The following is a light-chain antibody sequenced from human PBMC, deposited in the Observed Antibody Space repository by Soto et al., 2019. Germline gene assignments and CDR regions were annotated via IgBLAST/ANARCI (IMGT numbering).Light chain of an antibody. J-gene: IGLJ1*01. CDR3: SSSTSTNTYV. V-gene: IGLV2-14*01. Sequence: QSALTRPASVSGSPGQSITISCTGTSSDVGGYNYVSWYQQHPGKAPKLMIYEVSNRPSGVSNRFSGSKSGNTASLTISGLQAEDEADYYCSSSTSTNTYVFGTGTKVTVL. CDR2: EVS. CDR1: SSDVGGYNY.